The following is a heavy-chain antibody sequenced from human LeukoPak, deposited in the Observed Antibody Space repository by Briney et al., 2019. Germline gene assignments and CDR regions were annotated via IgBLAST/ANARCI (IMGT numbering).Heavy chain of an antibody. V-gene: IGHV4-39*01. J-gene: IGHJ3*02. Sequence: SETLSLTCTVSGGSISSSSYYWGWIRQPPGKGLEWIGNIYYSGSTYCNPSLKSRVTISVDTSKNQFSLKLSSVTAADTAVYYCARLGAYYDFWSGYQEGGQAAFDIWGQGTMVTVSS. CDR2: IYYSGST. D-gene: IGHD3-3*01. CDR1: GGSISSSSYY. CDR3: ARLGAYYDFWSGYQEGGQAAFDI.